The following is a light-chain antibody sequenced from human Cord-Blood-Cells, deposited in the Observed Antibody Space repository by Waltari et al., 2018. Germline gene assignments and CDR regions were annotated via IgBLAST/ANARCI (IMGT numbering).Light chain of an antibody. CDR2: DAS. CDR1: QDISNY. V-gene: IGKV1-33*01. Sequence: DIQMTQSPFSLSASVGDRVTITCQVSQDISNYLNWYQQKPGKAPKLLIYDASNLETGVPSRFSGSGSGTDFTFTISSLQPEDIATYYCQQYDNLPTFGQGTRLEIK. J-gene: IGKJ5*01. CDR3: QQYDNLPT.